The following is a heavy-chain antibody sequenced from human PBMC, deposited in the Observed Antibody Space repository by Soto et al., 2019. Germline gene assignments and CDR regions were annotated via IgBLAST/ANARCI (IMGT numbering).Heavy chain of an antibody. CDR2: INHSGGT. D-gene: IGHD3-22*01. CDR1: GGSFGAYY. J-gene: IGHJ4*02. V-gene: IGHV4-34*01. CDR3: ARGSVDTVYSRGCYQY. Sequence: SETLSLTCAVYGGSFGAYYWSWIRQPPGKGLEWIGEINHSGGTSYNPSLKSRVTISVDTSKSQFSLKLTSVTAADRAVYYCARGSVDTVYSRGCYQYWGAGTTVTVYS.